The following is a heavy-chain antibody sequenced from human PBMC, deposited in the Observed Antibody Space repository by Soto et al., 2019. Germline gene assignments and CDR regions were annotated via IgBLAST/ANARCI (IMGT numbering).Heavy chain of an antibody. D-gene: IGHD3-9*01. CDR1: GASIASGGYC. CDR3: ARGGADWSLRNFDV. J-gene: IGHJ2*01. CDR2: VYQNGNA. V-gene: IGHV4-30-2*01. Sequence: QLQLQESGSGLVKPSQTLSLTCTVSGASIASGGYCWSWIRQPPGKALESIGYVYQNGNAYLNPSLQRRVTMSVDKSKNQFSLKLSSVTAADTAVYFCARGGADWSLRNFDVWGRGTLVSVSS.